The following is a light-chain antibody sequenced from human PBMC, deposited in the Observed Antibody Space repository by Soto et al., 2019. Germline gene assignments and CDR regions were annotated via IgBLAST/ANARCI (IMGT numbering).Light chain of an antibody. V-gene: IGKV3-11*01. CDR1: QSISSY. CDR3: QHRSNWWT. CDR2: DAS. J-gene: IGKJ1*01. Sequence: EIVLTQSPATLSLSPGERATLSCRASQSISSYLAWYQQKPGQAPRLLIYDASNRATGIPARFSGSGSGTDFTLTISSLEPEDFAVYYCQHRSNWWTFGQGTKWIS.